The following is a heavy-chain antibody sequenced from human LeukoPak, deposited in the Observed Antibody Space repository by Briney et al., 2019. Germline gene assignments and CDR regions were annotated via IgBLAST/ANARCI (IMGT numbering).Heavy chain of an antibody. V-gene: IGHV3-64*02. Sequence: GRSLRLSCAASGFTFSGYSMHWVRQAPGKGLEYVSAIISHGGNTYYADSVKGRFTISRDNSKNTLYLQMDSLRPEDMAVYYCARITMGATVANFYYYYMDVWGKGTTVTVSS. CDR2: IISHGGNT. CDR1: GFTFSGYS. CDR3: ARITMGATVANFYYYYMDV. D-gene: IGHD3-3*01. J-gene: IGHJ6*03.